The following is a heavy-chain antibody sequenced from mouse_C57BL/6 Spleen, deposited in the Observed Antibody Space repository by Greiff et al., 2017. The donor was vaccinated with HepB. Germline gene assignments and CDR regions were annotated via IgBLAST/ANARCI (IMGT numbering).Heavy chain of an antibody. J-gene: IGHJ4*01. CDR1: GYSITSGYY. CDR2: ISYDGSN. V-gene: IGHV3-6*01. Sequence: DVQLQESGPGLVKPSQSLSLTCSVTGYSITSGYYWNWIRQFPGNKLEWMGYISYDGSNNYNPSLKNRISITRDTSKNQFFLKLNSVTTEDTATYYGAREGVYAMDYWGQGTSVTVSS. CDR3: AREGVYAMDY.